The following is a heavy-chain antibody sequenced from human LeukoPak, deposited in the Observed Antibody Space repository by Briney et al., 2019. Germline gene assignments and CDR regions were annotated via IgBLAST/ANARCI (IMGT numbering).Heavy chain of an antibody. D-gene: IGHD3-16*01. CDR3: ARGGGVTAFDP. Sequence: GASVKVSCKASGYTFSTSGITWVRQAPGQGLEWMGWISPYNGNTKSAQKFQGRVTMTTDTSTSTAYMELRSLRSDDAAVYYCARGGGVTAFDPWGQGTLVTVSS. CDR2: ISPYNGNT. J-gene: IGHJ5*02. V-gene: IGHV1-18*01. CDR1: GYTFSTSG.